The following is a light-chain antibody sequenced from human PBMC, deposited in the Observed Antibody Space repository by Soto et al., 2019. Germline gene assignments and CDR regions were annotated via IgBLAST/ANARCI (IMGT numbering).Light chain of an antibody. Sequence: QPVLTQPPSASGTPGQRVTISCSGSTSNIGRNIVDWYQQLPGTAPKLLIYNHYQRPSGVPDRFSASRSGTSASLAISGLQSDDEADYYCAAWDDSLNGYVFGTGTKLTVL. CDR2: NHY. CDR1: TSNIGRNI. J-gene: IGLJ1*01. V-gene: IGLV1-44*01. CDR3: AAWDDSLNGYV.